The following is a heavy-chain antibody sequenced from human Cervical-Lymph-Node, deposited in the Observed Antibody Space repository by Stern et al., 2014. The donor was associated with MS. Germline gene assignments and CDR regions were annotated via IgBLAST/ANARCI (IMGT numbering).Heavy chain of an antibody. J-gene: IGHJ3*02. Sequence: QVTLKESGPTLVKPTQTLTLTCTFSGFSFNSTGVGVGWIRQPPGKALERLAIIYWADDKRYSPSLQRRLTITKDPSKDQVVLTMTNLDPVDTATYFCAHRHGWLRAFDIWGPGTTVTVSS. CDR2: IYWADDK. V-gene: IGHV2-5*02. D-gene: IGHD5-24*01. CDR1: GFSFNSTGVG. CDR3: AHRHGWLRAFDI.